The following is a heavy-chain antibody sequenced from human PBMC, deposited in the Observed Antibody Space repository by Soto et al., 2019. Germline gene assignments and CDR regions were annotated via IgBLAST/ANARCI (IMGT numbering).Heavy chain of an antibody. Sequence: SETLSLTCAVSDGSISSGGYSWSWIRQPPGKGLEWIGYIYHSGSTYYNPSLKSRVTISVDRSKNQFSLKLSSVTAADTAVYYCARSGSYYDSSGYYFLDYWGQGTLVTVSS. CDR1: DGSISSGGYS. CDR2: IYHSGST. V-gene: IGHV4-30-2*01. J-gene: IGHJ4*02. D-gene: IGHD3-22*01. CDR3: ARSGSYYDSSGYYFLDY.